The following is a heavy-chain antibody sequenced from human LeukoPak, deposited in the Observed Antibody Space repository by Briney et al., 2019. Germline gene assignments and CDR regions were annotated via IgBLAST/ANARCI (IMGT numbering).Heavy chain of an antibody. CDR2: IIPIFGTA. CDR1: GGTFSSYA. Sequence: GASVKVSCKASGGTFSSYAISWVRQAPGQGLEWMGGIIPIFGTANYAQKFQGRVTITADESTSTAYMELSSLRSEDTAVYYCARSIRARPLGYCGGGSCHAFDIWGQGTMVTVSS. V-gene: IGHV1-69*13. CDR3: ARSIRARPLGYCGGGSCHAFDI. D-gene: IGHD2-15*01. J-gene: IGHJ3*02.